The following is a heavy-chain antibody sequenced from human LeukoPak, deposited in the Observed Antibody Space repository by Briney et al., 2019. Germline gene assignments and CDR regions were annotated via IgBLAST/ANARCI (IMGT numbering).Heavy chain of an antibody. V-gene: IGHV3-23*01. Sequence: GESLRLSCAASGFTFSNFALSWVRQAPGKGLEWVSAISGSGDSTYYADSVKGRFTISRDNSKNTLCLQMNSLRAEDTAMYYCARDISGYVNFDYWGQGTLVTVSS. CDR3: ARDISGYVNFDY. J-gene: IGHJ4*02. CDR2: ISGSGDST. CDR1: GFTFSNFA. D-gene: IGHD5-12*01.